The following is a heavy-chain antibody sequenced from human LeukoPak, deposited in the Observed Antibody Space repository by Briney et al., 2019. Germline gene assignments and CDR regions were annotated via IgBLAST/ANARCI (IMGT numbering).Heavy chain of an antibody. CDR1: GGSISSSSYY. V-gene: IGHV4-39*07. D-gene: IGHD1-26*01. J-gene: IGHJ4*02. CDR3: ARDGTPMVDY. Sequence: PSETLSLTCTVSGGSISSSSYYWGWIRQPPGKGLEWIGSIYYSGSTYYNPSLKSRVTISVDTSKNQFSLKLSSVTAADTAVYYCARDGTPMVDYWGQGTLVTVSS. CDR2: IYYSGST.